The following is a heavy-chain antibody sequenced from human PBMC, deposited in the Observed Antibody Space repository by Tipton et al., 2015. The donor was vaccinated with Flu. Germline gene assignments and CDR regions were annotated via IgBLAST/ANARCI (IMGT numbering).Heavy chain of an antibody. V-gene: IGHV4-30-4*01. CDR1: GGSISSRDFF. CDR2: FSYNGNT. CDR3: AREGGGCSSTACYFDF. J-gene: IGHJ4*02. D-gene: IGHD2-2*01. Sequence: TLSLTCSVSGGSISSRDFFWTWIRQPPGKGLEWIGQFSYNGNTYYSPSLRSRLTISVDTSKNQFSLKLTSVTVADTAVYYCAREGGGCSSTACYFDFWGQGTVVTVSS.